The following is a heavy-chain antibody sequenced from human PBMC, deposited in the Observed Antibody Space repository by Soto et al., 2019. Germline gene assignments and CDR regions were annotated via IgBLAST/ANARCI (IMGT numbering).Heavy chain of an antibody. V-gene: IGHV3-48*02. Sequence: PGGSLRLSCTASGFTFNYYAMNWVRQVPGKGLEWVSYISATSAKIDYADSVKGRFTISRDKARNSLYLQMNSLRDEDTAVYHCVADSSYLSHWVSHFDHWGRGTLVTVSS. D-gene: IGHD3-10*01. CDR2: ISATSAKI. J-gene: IGHJ4*02. CDR1: GFTFNYYA. CDR3: VADSSYLSHWVSHFDH.